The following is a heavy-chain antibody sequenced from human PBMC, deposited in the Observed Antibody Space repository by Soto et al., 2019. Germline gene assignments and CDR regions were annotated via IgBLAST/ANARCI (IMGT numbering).Heavy chain of an antibody. CDR1: GGSISSGGYY. CDR2: IYYSGST. V-gene: IGHV4-31*03. Sequence: PSETLSLTCTVSGGSISSGGYYWSWIRQHPGKGLEWIGYIYYSGSTYYNPSLKSRVTISVDTSKNQFSLKLSSVTAADTAVYYCARDQHDSSGYRDYFDYWGQGTLVTVSS. J-gene: IGHJ4*02. D-gene: IGHD3-22*01. CDR3: ARDQHDSSGYRDYFDY.